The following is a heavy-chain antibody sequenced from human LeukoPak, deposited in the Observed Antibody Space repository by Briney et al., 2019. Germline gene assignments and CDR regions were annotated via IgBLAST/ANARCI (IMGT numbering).Heavy chain of an antibody. V-gene: IGHV4-30-4*01. Sequence: SETLSLTCTVSGGSISSGDYYWSWIRQPPGKGLEWIGYIYYSGSTYYNPSLKSRVTISVDTSKNQFSLKLSSVTAADTAVYYCARSPSLQLGYCSGGSCLGYFDYWGQGTLVTVSS. CDR1: GGSISSGDYY. CDR3: ARSPSLQLGYCSGGSCLGYFDY. CDR2: IYYSGST. D-gene: IGHD2-15*01. J-gene: IGHJ4*02.